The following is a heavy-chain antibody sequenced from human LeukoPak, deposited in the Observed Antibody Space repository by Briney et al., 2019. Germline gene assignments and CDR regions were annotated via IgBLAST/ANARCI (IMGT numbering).Heavy chain of an antibody. D-gene: IGHD2-21*02. CDR1: GYTFTSYG. J-gene: IGHJ4*02. V-gene: IGHV1-18*01. CDR3: ARSMRIVVVTAFDY. Sequence: ASVKVSCKASGYTFTSYGISWVRQAPGQGLEWMGWISAYNGNTNYAQKLQGRVTMTRDTSISTAYMELSRLRSDDTAVYYCARSMRIVVVTAFDYWGQGTLVTVSS. CDR2: ISAYNGNT.